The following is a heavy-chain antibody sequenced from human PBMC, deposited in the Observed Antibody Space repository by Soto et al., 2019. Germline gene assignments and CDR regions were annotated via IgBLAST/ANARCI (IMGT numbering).Heavy chain of an antibody. CDR1: GFTFSDHH. D-gene: IGHD2-21*01. CDR3: ARDSLGRRDFGMDV. CDR2: MSNIGGTV. Sequence: QAQLVESGGGWVKTGGSLRLACEASGFTFSDHHMSWVRQAPGKALGWVSSMSNIGGTVHYADSVKGRFNISRDNAKNALFLQMNSLRVDDTAVYYCARDSLGRRDFGMDVWGQGTTVAVYS. J-gene: IGHJ6*02. V-gene: IGHV3-11*01.